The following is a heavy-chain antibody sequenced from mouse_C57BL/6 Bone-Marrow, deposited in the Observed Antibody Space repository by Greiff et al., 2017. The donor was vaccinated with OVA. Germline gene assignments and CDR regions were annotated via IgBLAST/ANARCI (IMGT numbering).Heavy chain of an antibody. Sequence: EVMLVESGGDLVKPGGSLKLSCAASGFTFSSYGMSWVRQTPDKRLEWVATISSGGSYTYYPDSVKGRFTISRDNAKNTLYLQMSSLKSEDTAMYYCAGDSSGSAWFAYWGQGTLVTVSA. CDR1: GFTFSSYG. CDR2: ISSGGSYT. D-gene: IGHD3-2*02. J-gene: IGHJ3*01. V-gene: IGHV5-6*02. CDR3: AGDSSGSAWFAY.